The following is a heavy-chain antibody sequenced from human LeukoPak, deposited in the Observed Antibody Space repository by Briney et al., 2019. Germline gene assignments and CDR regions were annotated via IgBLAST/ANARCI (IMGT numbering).Heavy chain of an antibody. D-gene: IGHD5-18*01. CDR2: ICHRGSI. Sequence: PSGTLSLTCAVSGGSINSGAYSWSWIRQPPGKGLEWIGYICHRGSIYYHPSLKSRVTISVDRPKNQFSLKLSSVTAADTAVYYCARAVGTAMVNWGQGTLVTSST. V-gene: IGHV4-30-2*01. CDR1: GGSINSGAYS. CDR3: ARAVGTAMVN. J-gene: IGHJ4*02.